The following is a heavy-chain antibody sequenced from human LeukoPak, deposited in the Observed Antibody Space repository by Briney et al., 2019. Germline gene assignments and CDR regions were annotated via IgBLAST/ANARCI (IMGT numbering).Heavy chain of an antibody. Sequence: PGGSLRLSCAASGFTFSGYGMHWVRQAPGKGLEWVAFIRYDGSNKYYADSVKGRFTISRDNSRNTLDLQMNSLRAEDTAVYYCAREKADYYDSSGYYRRYYFDLWGQGILVTVSS. J-gene: IGHJ4*02. CDR3: AREKADYYDSSGYYRRYYFDL. CDR1: GFTFSGYG. V-gene: IGHV3-30*02. CDR2: IRYDGSNK. D-gene: IGHD3-22*01.